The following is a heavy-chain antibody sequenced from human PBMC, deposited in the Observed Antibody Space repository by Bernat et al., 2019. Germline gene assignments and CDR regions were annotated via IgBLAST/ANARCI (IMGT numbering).Heavy chain of an antibody. CDR1: GGSFSGYY. CDR3: ARGRNRIAAAGTLGFDY. Sequence: QVQLQQWGSGLLKPSETPSLTCAVYGGSFSGYYWSWIRQPPGKGLEWIGEINHSGSTNYNPSLKSRVTISVDTSKNQFSLKLSSVTAADTAVYYCARGRNRIAAAGTLGFDYWGQGTLVTVSS. CDR2: INHSGST. J-gene: IGHJ4*02. D-gene: IGHD6-13*01. V-gene: IGHV4-34*01.